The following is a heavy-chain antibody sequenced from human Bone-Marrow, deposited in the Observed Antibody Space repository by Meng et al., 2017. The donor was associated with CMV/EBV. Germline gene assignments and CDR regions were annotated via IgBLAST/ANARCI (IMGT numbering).Heavy chain of an antibody. CDR2: IKSKTDGGTT. D-gene: IGHD2-8*01. Sequence: GESLKISCAASGFTFSNAWMSWVRQAPGKGLEWVGRIKSKTDGGTTDYAAPVKGRFTIPRDDSKNTLYLQMKSLKTEDTAVYYCTADFLGVYYFDYWGQGTLVTVSS. CDR3: TADFLGVYYFDY. V-gene: IGHV3-15*01. CDR1: GFTFSNAW. J-gene: IGHJ4*02.